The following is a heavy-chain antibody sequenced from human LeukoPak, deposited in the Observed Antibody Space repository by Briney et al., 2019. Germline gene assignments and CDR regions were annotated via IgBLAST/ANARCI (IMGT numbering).Heavy chain of an antibody. D-gene: IGHD3-22*01. J-gene: IGHJ4*02. CDR3: ARDQPRNYYDSSGYYPARHY. CDR1: GYTFTSYG. CDR2: ISAYNGNT. V-gene: IGHV1-18*01. Sequence: ASVKVSCKASGYTFTSYGISWVRQAPGQGLEWMGWISAYNGNTNYAQKLQGRVTMTTDTSTSTAYMELRILRSDHTAVYYCARDQPRNYYDSSGYYPARHYWGQGTLVTVSS.